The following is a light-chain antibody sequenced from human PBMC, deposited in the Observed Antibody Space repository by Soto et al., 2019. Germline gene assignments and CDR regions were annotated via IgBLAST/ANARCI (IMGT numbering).Light chain of an antibody. V-gene: IGKV3-20*01. CDR3: QQYGNSIPIT. CDR2: GAF. Sequence: EVVLTHSPGTLSLSPWEIATLSCRASQSVSTSFLAWYQQKPGQAPRLLIYGAFSRATGIPDRFSGSGSGTDFTLTISRLEPEDFAVYYCQQYGNSIPITLGQGTRLEIK. J-gene: IGKJ5*01. CDR1: QSVSTSF.